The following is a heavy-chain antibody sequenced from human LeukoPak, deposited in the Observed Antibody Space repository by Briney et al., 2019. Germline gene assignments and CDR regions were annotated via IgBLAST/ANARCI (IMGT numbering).Heavy chain of an antibody. V-gene: IGHV3-30*02. D-gene: IGHD3-22*01. CDR2: IRYDGSNK. J-gene: IGHJ4*02. CDR1: GFTFSSYG. CDR3: AKEGPGLTYYYDSSGYYNVGYFDY. Sequence: PGGSLRLSCAASGFTFSSYGMHWVRQAPGKGLEWVAFIRYDGSNKYYADSVKGRFTISRDNSKNTLYLQMNSLRAEDTAVYYCAKEGPGLTYYYDSSGYYNVGYFDYWGQGTLVTVSS.